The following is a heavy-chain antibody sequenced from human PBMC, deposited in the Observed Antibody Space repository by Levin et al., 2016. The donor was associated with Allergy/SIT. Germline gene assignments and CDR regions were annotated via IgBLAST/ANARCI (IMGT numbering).Heavy chain of an antibody. D-gene: IGHD6-13*01. V-gene: IGHV3-33*01. Sequence: GGSLRLSCAASGFTFSSYGMHWVRQAPGKGLEWVAVIWHDGSGKYFGDSVKGRFTISRDTSKNTVYLQMNSLRAEDTAVYYCARDRTLYSSSYYWGDFDYWGHGTLVTVSS. CDR1: GFTFSSYG. J-gene: IGHJ4*01. CDR3: ARDRTLYSSSYYWGDFDY. CDR2: IWHDGSGK.